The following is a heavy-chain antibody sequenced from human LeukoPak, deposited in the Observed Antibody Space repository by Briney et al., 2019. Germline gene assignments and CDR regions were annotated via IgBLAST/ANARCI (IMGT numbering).Heavy chain of an antibody. J-gene: IGHJ5*02. CDR1: GGSVSSRTYY. D-gene: IGHD2-15*01. Sequence: SETLSLTCTVSGGSVSSRTYYWGWIRQPPGKGLEWIARNYYTGHNYYNPSLKSRVNNLVDTSKKHFCLNLNSVIAADTAVYYCARQQCNGGSCYSRAIWFDPWGQGTLVSVSS. CDR3: ARQQCNGGSCYSRAIWFDP. V-gene: IGHV4-39*01. CDR2: NYYTGHN.